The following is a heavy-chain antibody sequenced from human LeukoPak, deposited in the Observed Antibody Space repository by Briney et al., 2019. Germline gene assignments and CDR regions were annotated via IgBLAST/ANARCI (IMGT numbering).Heavy chain of an antibody. CDR3: ARGVTNSSAWYYYFDY. CDR1: GGSFSGYY. D-gene: IGHD6-19*01. CDR2: INHSGST. Sequence: SETLSLTCAVYGGSFSGYYWSWIRQPPGKGLEWIGEINHSGSTNYNPSLKSRVTISVDTSKNQFSLKLSSVTAADTAVYYCARGVTNSSAWYYYFDYWGQGTLVTVSS. V-gene: IGHV4-34*01. J-gene: IGHJ4*02.